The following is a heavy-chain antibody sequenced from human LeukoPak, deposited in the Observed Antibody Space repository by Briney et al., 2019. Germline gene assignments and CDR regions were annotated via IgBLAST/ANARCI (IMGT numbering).Heavy chain of an antibody. Sequence: GGSLRLSCAASGFTFSSYAMSWVRQAPGKGLEWVSAISGSGGSTYYADSVKGRFTTSRDNSKDTLYLQMNSLRAEDTAVYYCAKASYDFWSGYLQTPAITYYFDYWGQGTLVTVSS. J-gene: IGHJ4*02. D-gene: IGHD3-3*01. V-gene: IGHV3-23*01. CDR1: GFTFSSYA. CDR2: ISGSGGST. CDR3: AKASYDFWSGYLQTPAITYYFDY.